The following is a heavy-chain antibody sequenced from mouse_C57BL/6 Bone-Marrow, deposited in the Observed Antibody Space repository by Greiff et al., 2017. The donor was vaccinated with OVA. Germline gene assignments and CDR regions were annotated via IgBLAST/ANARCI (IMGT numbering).Heavy chain of an antibody. J-gene: IGHJ4*01. Sequence: QVTLKESGPGILQPSQTLSLTCSFSGFSLSTFGMGVGWIRQPSGKGLEWLAHIWWDDDKDYNPALKSRLTISKDTSKNQVFLKIANVDTADTATNYCARRVWLRRDYAMDYWGQGTSVTVSS. V-gene: IGHV8-8*01. CDR1: GFSLSTFGMG. CDR3: ARRVWLRRDYAMDY. CDR2: IWWDDDK. D-gene: IGHD2-2*01.